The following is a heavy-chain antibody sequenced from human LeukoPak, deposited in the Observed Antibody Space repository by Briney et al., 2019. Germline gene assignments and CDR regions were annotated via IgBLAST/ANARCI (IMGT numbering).Heavy chain of an antibody. V-gene: IGHV1-2*02. D-gene: IGHD5-24*01. J-gene: IGHJ4*02. CDR3: AKEEMATITAAVGGFDY. Sequence: ASVKVSCKASGYTFAGYYMHWGRRAPGQGLWWMGWINPNSGGTNSAQKFQGRVSMSRNTSISTAYMELSRLISYDTAVYYGAKEEMATITAAVGGFDYWGQGTLVTVSS. CDR2: INPNSGGT. CDR1: GYTFAGYY.